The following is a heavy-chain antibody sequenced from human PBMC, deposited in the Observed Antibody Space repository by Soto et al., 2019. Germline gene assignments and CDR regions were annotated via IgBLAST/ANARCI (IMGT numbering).Heavy chain of an antibody. Sequence: QVQLVQSGAEVKKPGASVKVSCKASGYTFTSYGISWVRQAPGQGLEWMGWISAYNGNTNYAQKLQGRVTMTTDTSTSTDYMGLRSLRSDDTAVYYCARVRGVGATLSRWFDPWGQGTLVTVSS. D-gene: IGHD1-26*01. CDR3: ARVRGVGATLSRWFDP. V-gene: IGHV1-18*01. J-gene: IGHJ5*02. CDR1: GYTFTSYG. CDR2: ISAYNGNT.